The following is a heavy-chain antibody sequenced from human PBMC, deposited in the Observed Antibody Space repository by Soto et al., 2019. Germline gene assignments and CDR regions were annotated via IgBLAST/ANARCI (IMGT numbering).Heavy chain of an antibody. J-gene: IGHJ4*01. V-gene: IGHV1-18*04. CDR2: ISAYNGKT. D-gene: IGHD3-22*01. CDR3: AQSTMIRGLEGGIYFAY. Sequence: ASVKVSFKASGYTFTSYCISWVRQAPGQGLEWMGWISAYNGKTNYAQKLQGRVTMTTDTSTSTDYMELSSLRSEDTAVYYCAQSTMIRGLEGGIYFAYWGHVPLVTVSS. CDR1: GYTFTSYC.